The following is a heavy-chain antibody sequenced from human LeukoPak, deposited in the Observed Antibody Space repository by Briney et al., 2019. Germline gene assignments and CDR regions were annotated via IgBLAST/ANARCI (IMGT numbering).Heavy chain of an antibody. D-gene: IGHD4-11*01. J-gene: IGHJ3*02. CDR3: ARAQKYSYDAFDI. Sequence: PGGSLRLSCGASGFTFSDYYTSWIRRTPGKGLEWLAYISTSASSIDYADSVKGRFTISRDNAKNSLYLQMNSLSAEDTAVYYCARAQKYSYDAFDIWGQGTMVTVSS. V-gene: IGHV3-11*04. CDR2: ISTSASSI. CDR1: GFTFSDYY.